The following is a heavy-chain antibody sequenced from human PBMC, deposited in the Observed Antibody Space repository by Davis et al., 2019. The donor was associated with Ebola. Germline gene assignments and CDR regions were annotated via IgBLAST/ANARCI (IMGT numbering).Heavy chain of an antibody. J-gene: IGHJ6*02. V-gene: IGHV3-30*03. CDR3: ARSFGPYYYYGMDV. D-gene: IGHD3-16*01. Sequence: GESLKISCAASGFTFSDYYMSWVRQAPGKGLEWVAVISYDGSNKYYADSVKGRFTISRDNSKNTLYLQMNSLRAEDTAVYYCARSFGPYYYYGMDVWGQGTTVTVSS. CDR2: ISYDGSNK. CDR1: GFTFSDYY.